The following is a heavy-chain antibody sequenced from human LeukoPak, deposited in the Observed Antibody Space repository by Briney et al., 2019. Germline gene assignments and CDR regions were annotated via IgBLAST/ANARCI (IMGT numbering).Heavy chain of an antibody. CDR1: GFTFSSYA. J-gene: IGHJ4*02. CDR3: AKAGGWRNYFDY. V-gene: IGHV3-23*01. D-gene: IGHD6-19*01. CDR2: IIGIGGST. Sequence: PGGSLGLSCAASGFTFSSYAMSWVRQAPGKGLEWVSAIIGIGGSTYYADSVKGRFTISRDNSKNTLYLQMNSLRAEDTAVYYCAKAGGWRNYFDYWGQGTLVTVSS.